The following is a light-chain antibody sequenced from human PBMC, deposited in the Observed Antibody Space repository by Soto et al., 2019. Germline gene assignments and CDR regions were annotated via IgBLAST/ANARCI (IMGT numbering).Light chain of an antibody. CDR2: AAA. Sequence: DIQMTQSPSSLSASVGDRVTITCRASQSISSFLNWYQQKPGKPPKLLIYAAASLHSDVPSRFSGSGAGTDFTLNISSLQPEDFKTYYCQQSYGTPPTFGQGTKVDIK. J-gene: IGKJ1*01. CDR3: QQSYGTPPT. V-gene: IGKV1-39*01. CDR1: QSISSF.